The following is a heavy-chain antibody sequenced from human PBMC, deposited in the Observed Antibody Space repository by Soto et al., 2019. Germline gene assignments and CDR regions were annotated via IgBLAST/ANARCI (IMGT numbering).Heavy chain of an antibody. Sequence: QVQLQESGPGLVKPSQTLSLTCTVSGGSISSGGYYWSWIRQHPGKGLEWIGYIYYSRSTYYNPSLKSRVTISVDTSKNQFSLKLSSVTAADTAVYYCAAGWDDIVATIRAFDIWGQGTMVTVSS. CDR3: AAGWDDIVATIRAFDI. D-gene: IGHD5-12*01. J-gene: IGHJ3*02. CDR2: IYYSRST. V-gene: IGHV4-31*03. CDR1: GGSISSGGYY.